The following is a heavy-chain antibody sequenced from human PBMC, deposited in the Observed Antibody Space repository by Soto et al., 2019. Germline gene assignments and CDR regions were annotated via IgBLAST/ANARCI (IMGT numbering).Heavy chain of an antibody. J-gene: IGHJ6*02. CDR1: GYTFTGYY. Sequence: GAPVKVSCKASGYTFTGYYMHWVRQAPGQGLEWMGWINPNSGGTNYAQKFQGWVTMTRDTSISTAYMELSRLRSDDTAVYYCARSRHYDSSGYYYYYYGMDVWGQGTTVTVSS. D-gene: IGHD3-22*01. V-gene: IGHV1-2*04. CDR2: INPNSGGT. CDR3: ARSRHYDSSGYYYYYYGMDV.